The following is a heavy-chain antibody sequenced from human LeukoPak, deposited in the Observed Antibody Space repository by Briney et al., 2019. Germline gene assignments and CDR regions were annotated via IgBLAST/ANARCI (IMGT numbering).Heavy chain of an antibody. D-gene: IGHD2-15*01. J-gene: IGHJ4*02. CDR2: INNDGSTT. CDR1: GFAFNNNW. Sequence: GGSLRLSCVASGFAFNNNWMHWVRQAPGKGLVWVSRINNDGSTTSYADSVKGRFTISRDNAKNTLYLQMNSLRAEDTAVYYCAKHGLPLVVISAPLDYWGQGTLVTVAS. V-gene: IGHV3-74*01. CDR3: AKHGLPLVVISAPLDY.